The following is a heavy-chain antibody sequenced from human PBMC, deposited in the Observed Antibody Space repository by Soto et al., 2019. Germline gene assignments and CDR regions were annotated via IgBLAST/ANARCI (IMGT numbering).Heavy chain of an antibody. V-gene: IGHV1-2*02. CDR3: ARDPILDYNGYYGMDV. J-gene: IGHJ6*02. Sequence: ASVKVSCKASGYTFTGYYMHWVRQAPGQGLEWMGWINPNSGGTNYAQKFQGRVTMTRDTSISTAYMELSRLRSDDTAVYYSARDPILDYNGYYGMDVWGQGTTVTVSS. CDR1: GYTFTGYY. D-gene: IGHD4-4*01. CDR2: INPNSGGT.